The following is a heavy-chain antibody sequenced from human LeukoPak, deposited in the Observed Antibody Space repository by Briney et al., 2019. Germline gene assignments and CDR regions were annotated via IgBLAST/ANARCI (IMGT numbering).Heavy chain of an antibody. CDR1: GFTFSDYF. J-gene: IGHJ4*02. CDR3: ARAGYRGYAAHDY. Sequence: KPGGSLRLSCAASGFTFSDYFMTWIRQAPGKGLQWVSYISGSSSYTNYADSVKGRFTISRDNAKNSLFLQMDSLRAEDTAVHFCARAGYRGYAAHDYWGQGTLVSVSS. D-gene: IGHD5-12*01. V-gene: IGHV3-11*03. CDR2: ISGSSSYT.